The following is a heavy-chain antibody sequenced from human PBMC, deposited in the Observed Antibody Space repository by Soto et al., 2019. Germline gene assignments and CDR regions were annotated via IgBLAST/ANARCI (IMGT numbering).Heavy chain of an antibody. CDR2: VYSSGRN. CDR3: VGEGGYCYGAGSYYIDY. J-gene: IGHJ4*02. V-gene: IGHV4-59*01. Sequence: QVQLQESGPGLVKPSETLSLTCTVSGGSFSNYYWSWIRQPPGKGLEWIGYVYSSGRNNYNPSLKSRDTRSIDTSQIPFSLRLRSVSASVPDVYYCVGEGGYCYGAGSYYIDYWGQGALVTVPS. D-gene: IGHD3-10*01. CDR1: GGSFSNYY.